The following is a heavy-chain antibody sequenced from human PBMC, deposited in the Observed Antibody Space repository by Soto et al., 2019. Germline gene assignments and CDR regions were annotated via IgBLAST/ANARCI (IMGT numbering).Heavy chain of an antibody. J-gene: IGHJ4*02. D-gene: IGHD3-9*01. CDR2: ISSSSSYI. CDR1: GFTFSSYS. CDR3: ARFNDILTGYIDY. Sequence: EVQLVESGGGLVKPGGSLRLSCAASGFTFSSYSMNWVRQAPWKGLEWVSSISSSSSYIYYADSVKGRFAISRDNAKNSLYLQMNSLRAEDTAVYYCARFNDILTGYIDYWGQGTLVTVSS. V-gene: IGHV3-21*01.